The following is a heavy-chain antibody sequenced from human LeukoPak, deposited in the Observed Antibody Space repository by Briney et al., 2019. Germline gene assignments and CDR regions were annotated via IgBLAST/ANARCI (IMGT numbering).Heavy chain of an antibody. Sequence: GGSLRLSCAASGFTVSGNYMSWVRQAPGKGLEWVSVIFSGGATYHADSVQGRFTISRDNSKNTLYLQMNSLRAEDTAVYYCAKGNGSVGCAFDIWGQGTLVTVS. CDR3: AKGNGSVGCAFDI. J-gene: IGHJ3*02. CDR2: IFSGGAT. CDR1: GFTVSGNY. V-gene: IGHV3-53*01. D-gene: IGHD1-1*01.